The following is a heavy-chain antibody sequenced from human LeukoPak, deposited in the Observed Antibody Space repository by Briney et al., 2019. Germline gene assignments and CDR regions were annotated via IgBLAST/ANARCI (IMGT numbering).Heavy chain of an antibody. CDR2: INHSGRT. CDR3: ARGWVIAVAGGGRKTNWFDP. D-gene: IGHD6-19*01. J-gene: IGHJ5*02. Sequence: PSETLSLTCAVYGGSFSGYYWSWIRQPPGKGLERIGKINHSGRTNYNPSLKSRVTISVDTSKNQFSLKLSSVTAADTAVYYCARGWVIAVAGGGRKTNWFDPWGQGTLVTVSS. CDR1: GGSFSGYY. V-gene: IGHV4-34*01.